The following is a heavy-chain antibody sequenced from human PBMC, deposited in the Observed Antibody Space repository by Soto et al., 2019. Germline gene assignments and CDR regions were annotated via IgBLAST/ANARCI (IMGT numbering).Heavy chain of an antibody. CDR2: IWYDGSNK. CDR3: ARVKGGMDV. V-gene: IGHV3-33*01. CDR1: GFTFSSYG. Sequence: QVQLVESGGGVVQPGRSLRLSCAASGFTFSSYGMHWVRQAPGKVLEWVAVIWYDGSNKYYADSVKGRFTICRDNSKNALYLQMNSLRAEDTAVYYCARVKGGMDVWGQGATVTVSS. J-gene: IGHJ6*02.